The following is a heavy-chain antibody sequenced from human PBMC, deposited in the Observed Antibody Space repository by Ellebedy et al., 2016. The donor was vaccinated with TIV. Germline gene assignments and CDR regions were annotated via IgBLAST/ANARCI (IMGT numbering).Heavy chain of an antibody. CDR1: GFSFSNYW. J-gene: IGHJ5*01. CDR2: MKQYGSEK. V-gene: IGHV3-7*01. CDR3: ARLNWGRFAFDF. Sequence: GESLKISXEASGFSFSNYWMSWVRQGPGKGLEWVANMKQYGSEKFYVDSVNGRFTISRDNAKNSLYLHLSSLRPEDTAVYYCARLNWGRFAFDFWGQGTLVTVSS. D-gene: IGHD7-27*01.